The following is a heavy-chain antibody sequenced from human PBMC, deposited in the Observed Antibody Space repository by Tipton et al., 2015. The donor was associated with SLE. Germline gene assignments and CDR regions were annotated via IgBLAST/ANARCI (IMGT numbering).Heavy chain of an antibody. Sequence: TLSLTCAVYGGSFSGYYWTWIRQPPGKGLEWIGEIDHRGFTNYNPSLKSRVTFSLDTSKNQFSLKLSSVTAADTAVYYCARGYWEPEYYYGMDVWSQGTTVTVSS. CDR1: GGSFSGYY. J-gene: IGHJ6*02. CDR3: ARGYWEPEYYYGMDV. D-gene: IGHD1-26*01. V-gene: IGHV4-34*01. CDR2: IDHRGFT.